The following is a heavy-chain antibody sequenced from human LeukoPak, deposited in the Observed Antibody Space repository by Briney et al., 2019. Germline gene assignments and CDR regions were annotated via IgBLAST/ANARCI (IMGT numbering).Heavy chain of an antibody. V-gene: IGHV4-34*01. CDR3: ASLPSRDY. J-gene: IGHJ4*02. D-gene: IGHD2-2*01. Sequence: SETLSLTCAVYGGSFIGYYWSWIRQPPGKGLEWVGEINHSGSTNYNPSLKSRVTISVDTSKNQFSLKLSSVTAADTAVYYCASLPSRDYWGQGTLVTVSS. CDR2: INHSGST. CDR1: GGSFIGYY.